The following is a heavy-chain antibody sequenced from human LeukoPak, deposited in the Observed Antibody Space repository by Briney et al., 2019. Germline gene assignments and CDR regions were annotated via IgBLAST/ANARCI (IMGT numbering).Heavy chain of an antibody. CDR1: GYTFTSYY. J-gene: IGHJ4*02. V-gene: IGHV1-46*01. CDR3: ARDMGSMVATDSTIFDY. D-gene: IGHD5-12*01. Sequence: GASVKVSCKASGYTFTSYYMHWVRQAPGQGLEWMGIINHSGGSTSYAQKFQGRVTMTRDTSTSTVYMELSSLRSEDTAVYYCARDMGSMVATDSTIFDYWGQGTLVTVSS. CDR2: INHSGGST.